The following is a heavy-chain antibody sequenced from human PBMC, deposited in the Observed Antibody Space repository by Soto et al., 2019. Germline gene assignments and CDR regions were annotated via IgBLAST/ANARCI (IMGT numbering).Heavy chain of an antibody. V-gene: IGHV4-4*02. CDR1: GGSISSSNW. CDR3: ARGTAADHQYYFDY. Sequence: QVQLQESGPGLVKPSGTLSLTCAVSGGSISSSNWWSWVRQPPGKGLEWIGEIYHSGSTNYNPSLKGRVTISVDKSKNQFPLELSSVTAADTAVYYWARGTAADHQYYFDYWGQGTLVTVSS. CDR2: IYHSGST. D-gene: IGHD6-13*01. J-gene: IGHJ4*02.